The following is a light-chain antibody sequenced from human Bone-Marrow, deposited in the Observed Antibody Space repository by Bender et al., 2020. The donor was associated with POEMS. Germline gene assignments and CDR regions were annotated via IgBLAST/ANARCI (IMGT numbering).Light chain of an antibody. V-gene: IGLV2-8*01. Sequence: QSALAQPPSASGSPGQSVTISCTGTSSDIGGHNYVSWYQQFPGQAPRLIILGVSERTSGGPARFSGSKSGNTASLTISGLQAEDEADYYCCSYVGSGTGVFGGGTKLTVL. J-gene: IGLJ3*02. CDR1: SSDIGGHNY. CDR3: CSYVGSGTGV. CDR2: GVS.